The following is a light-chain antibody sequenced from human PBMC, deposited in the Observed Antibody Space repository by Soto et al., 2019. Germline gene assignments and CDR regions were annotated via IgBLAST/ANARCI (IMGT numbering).Light chain of an antibody. Sequence: QSALTQPASVSGSPGQSITISCTGTSSDVGGYNYVSWYQQHPGKAPKLMNYDVSNRPSGVSNRFSGSKSGNTASLTISGLQAEDEADYYCSSYTSSSTLGVFGTGTKLTVL. V-gene: IGLV2-14*01. CDR2: DVS. CDR3: SSYTSSSTLGV. J-gene: IGLJ1*01. CDR1: SSDVGGYNY.